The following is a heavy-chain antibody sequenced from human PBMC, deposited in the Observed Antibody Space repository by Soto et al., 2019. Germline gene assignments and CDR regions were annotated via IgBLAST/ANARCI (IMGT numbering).Heavy chain of an antibody. CDR3: AKNQWGNVFDI. J-gene: IGHJ3*02. Sequence: EVQLLESGGGLVQPGGSLRLSCAASGFAFDSYDMTWVRQAPGKGLEWVSTISKSGATPYYADSVRGRFTISRDNSKNTLHLQMNSLRAEDTALYYCAKNQWGNVFDIWGQGTRLTVSS. CDR2: ISKSGATP. V-gene: IGHV3-23*01. CDR1: GFAFDSYD. D-gene: IGHD3-16*01.